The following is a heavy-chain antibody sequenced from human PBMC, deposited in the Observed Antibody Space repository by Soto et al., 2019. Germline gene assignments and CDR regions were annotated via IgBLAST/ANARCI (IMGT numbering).Heavy chain of an antibody. CDR3: ARDGVVLMVYAMEKWFDP. CDR2: INPNSGGT. V-gene: IGHV1-2*02. J-gene: IGHJ5*02. D-gene: IGHD2-8*01. Sequence: ASVKVSCKASGYTFTGYYMHWVRQAPGQGLEWMGWINPNSGGTNYAQKFQGRVTMTRDTSISTAYMELSRLRSDDTAVYYCARDGVVLMVYAMEKWFDPCGQGTLVPVSP. CDR1: GYTFTGYY.